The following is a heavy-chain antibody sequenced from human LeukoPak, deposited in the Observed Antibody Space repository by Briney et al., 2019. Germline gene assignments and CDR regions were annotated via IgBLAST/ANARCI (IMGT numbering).Heavy chain of an antibody. CDR2: IYPGDFDT. CDR3: ARRRYDSSGYHDAFDI. J-gene: IGHJ3*02. Sequence: GESLKISCKGSGYSFISYWIGWVRQMPGKGLEWMGIIYPGDFDTRYSPSFQGQVTISADESISTAYLQWSSLKASDTAVYYCARRRYDSSGYHDAFDIWGQGTMVTVSS. D-gene: IGHD3-22*01. CDR1: GYSFISYW. V-gene: IGHV5-51*01.